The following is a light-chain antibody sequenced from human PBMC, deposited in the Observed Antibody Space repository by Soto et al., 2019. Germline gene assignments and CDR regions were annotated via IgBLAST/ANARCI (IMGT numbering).Light chain of an antibody. Sequence: EIVLTQSPATLSLSPGERATLSCRASQSVSSYLAWYQQKPGQAPRLLIYDASNRATGIPARFSGSGSGTDFTLTIRSLEPEDFAVYYCQQRSKWPPITFGRGTGLEIK. J-gene: IGKJ5*01. CDR2: DAS. V-gene: IGKV3-11*01. CDR1: QSVSSY. CDR3: QQRSKWPPIT.